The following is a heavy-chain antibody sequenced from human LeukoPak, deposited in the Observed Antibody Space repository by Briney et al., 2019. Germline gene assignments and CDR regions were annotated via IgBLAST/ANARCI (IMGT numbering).Heavy chain of an antibody. Sequence: PGGSLRLTCAASGFTFSSPAMSWVRQVPGKGLEWIGSIYYSGSTYYNPSLKSRVTISVDTSKNQFSLKLSSVTAADTAVYYCARFSSGSYPRFAFDIWGQGTMVTVSS. CDR2: IYYSGST. CDR3: ARFSSGSYPRFAFDI. CDR1: GFTFSSPA. V-gene: IGHV4-39*01. D-gene: IGHD1-26*01. J-gene: IGHJ3*02.